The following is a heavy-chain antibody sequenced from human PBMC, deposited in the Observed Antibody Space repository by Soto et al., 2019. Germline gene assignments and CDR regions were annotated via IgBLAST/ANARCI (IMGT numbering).Heavy chain of an antibody. J-gene: IGHJ5*02. CDR1: GFTFSSYG. D-gene: IGHD6-25*01. Sequence: VQLVESGGGMVQPGRSLRLSCAASGFTFSSYGMHWVRQAPGKGQEWVAVIWYDGSNKYYADSVNGRFTISRDNSKNTLYLQMNSLRAEDTAVYYCARVDAGRSGPAVDPWGQGTLVTVSS. CDR3: ARVDAGRSGPAVDP. V-gene: IGHV3-33*01. CDR2: IWYDGSNK.